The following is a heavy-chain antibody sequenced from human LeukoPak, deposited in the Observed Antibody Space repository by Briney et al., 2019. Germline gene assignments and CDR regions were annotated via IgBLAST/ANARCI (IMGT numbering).Heavy chain of an antibody. J-gene: IGHJ4*02. CDR2: ISCGGGSI. CDR1: GFTFSSHA. CDR3: AKDSASWIQTYFDY. V-gene: IGHV3-23*01. Sequence: RPGGPLRLSCAASGFTFSSHAMSGVREAPGKGLDWVSGISCGGGSIHYADSAKGRFTISRDNSKNTLYLQMNSLRAEDTAVYYCAKDSASWIQTYFDYWGQGTLVTVSS. D-gene: IGHD5-18*01.